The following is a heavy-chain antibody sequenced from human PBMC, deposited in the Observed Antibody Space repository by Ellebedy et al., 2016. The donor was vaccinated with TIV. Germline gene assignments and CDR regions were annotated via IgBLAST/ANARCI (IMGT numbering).Heavy chain of an antibody. CDR1: EFTFSSFS. CDR2: ISSSSSYI. D-gene: IGHD3-16*01. J-gene: IGHJ6*02. CDR3: TRGPGERTAHYFYYGMDV. Sequence: GGSLRLSCAASEFTFSSFSMNWVRQAPGKGLEWVSYISSSSSYISYADSVKGRFTISRDNAKNSLFLQMNSLKAEDTAVYYFTRGPGERTAHYFYYGMDVWGQGTTVTVSS. V-gene: IGHV3-21*04.